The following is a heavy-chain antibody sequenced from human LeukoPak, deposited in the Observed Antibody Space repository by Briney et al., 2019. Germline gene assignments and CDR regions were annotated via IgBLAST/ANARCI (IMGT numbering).Heavy chain of an antibody. CDR3: ARDSGDGYNYQDY. D-gene: IGHD5-24*01. CDR1: GFTVSSNY. J-gene: IGHJ4*02. Sequence: PGGSLRLSCAASGFTVSSNYMSWVRQAPGKGLEWVSVIYSGGSTYYADSVKGRFTISRDNSKKTLYLQMNSLRAEGTAVYYCARDSGDGYNYQDYWGQGTLVTVSS. V-gene: IGHV3-53*01. CDR2: IYSGGST.